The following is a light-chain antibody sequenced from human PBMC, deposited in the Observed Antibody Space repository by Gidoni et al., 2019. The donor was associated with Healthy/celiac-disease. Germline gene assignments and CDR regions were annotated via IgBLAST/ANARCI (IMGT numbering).Light chain of an antibody. V-gene: IGLV3-21*04. CDR3: QVWDSSSDHPGV. J-gene: IGLJ3*02. CDR2: YDS. CDR1: NIGRKS. Sequence: SYVLTQPPSVSVAPGKTARITCGGNNIGRKSGHWYQQKPGQAPVLVIYYDSDRPSGIPERFSGSNSGNTATLTISRVEAGDEADYYCQVWDSSSDHPGVFGGGTKLTVL.